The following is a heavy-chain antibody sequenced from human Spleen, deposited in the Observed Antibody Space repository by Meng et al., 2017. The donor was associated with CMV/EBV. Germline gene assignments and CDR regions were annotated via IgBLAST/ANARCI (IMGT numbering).Heavy chain of an antibody. Sequence: LPLTCTFSSFSLSTSGVGVGWIRQPPGKALEWLALIYWDDDKRYNPSLKSRLTITKDTSKNQVVLTMTNMDPVDTATYYCAQNKLNYWGQGTLVTVSS. D-gene: IGHD2/OR15-2a*01. CDR3: AQNKLNY. CDR1: SFSLSTSGVG. V-gene: IGHV2-5*02. CDR2: IYWDDDK. J-gene: IGHJ4*02.